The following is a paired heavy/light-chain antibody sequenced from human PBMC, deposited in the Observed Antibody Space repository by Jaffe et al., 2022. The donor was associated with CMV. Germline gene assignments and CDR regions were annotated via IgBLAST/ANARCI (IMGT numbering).Light chain of an antibody. CDR1: QSLLHSDGYNY. CDR3: MQALQTFA. CDR2: LGS. Sequence: DIVMTQSPISLPVTPGEPASISCRSTQSLLHSDGYNYLDWYLQKPGKSPQLLIYLGSNRASGVPDRFSGSGTGTDFTLKISRVEAEDVGTYYCMQALQTFAFGQGTRLEIK. J-gene: IGKJ5*01. V-gene: IGKV2-28*01.
Heavy chain of an antibody. D-gene: IGHD3-3*01. CDR2: IYHSGGT. CDR3: ARHSGSRWSGDYLVSIDYYNGMEV. CDR1: GGSIISGTYY. J-gene: IGHJ6*02. Sequence: QVQLQESGPGLVKPSGTLSLTCSVSGGSIISGTYYWGWIRQPPGGGLEWIGSIYHSGGTYYNPSLKSRVIISVDTSKSQVSLKLSSVTAADTAVYYCARHSGSRWSGDYLVSIDYYNGMEVWGQGTTVTVSS. V-gene: IGHV4-39*01.